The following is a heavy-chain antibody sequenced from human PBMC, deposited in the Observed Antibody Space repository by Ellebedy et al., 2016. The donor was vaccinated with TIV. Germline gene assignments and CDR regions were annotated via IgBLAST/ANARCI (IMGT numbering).Heavy chain of an antibody. Sequence: GESLKISCAASGFTFSTYAMHWVRQAPGKGPEWVAVLSYDGRNKYYADSVKGRFTISRDNSKNTLFLQMNSLRAEDSAVYYCARCPHQIRSSFYYGMDVWGQGTTVAVSS. D-gene: IGHD1-14*01. V-gene: IGHV3-30*04. CDR2: LSYDGRNK. J-gene: IGHJ6*02. CDR3: ARCPHQIRSSFYYGMDV. CDR1: GFTFSTYA.